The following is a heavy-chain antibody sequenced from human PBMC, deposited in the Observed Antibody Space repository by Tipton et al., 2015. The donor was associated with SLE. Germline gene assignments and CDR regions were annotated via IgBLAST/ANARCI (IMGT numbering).Heavy chain of an antibody. J-gene: IGHJ3*02. CDR2: INPHTGGT. Sequence: QVQLVQSGAEVKKPGASVKVSCKASGYTFTGYYIHWVRQAPGQGLEWMGWINPHTGGTNYAQKFQGRVTMTRDTSISTAYMDLSSLTPDDTAIYYCARPERYDFWSGDAFDIWGQGTMVTVSS. D-gene: IGHD3-3*01. CDR1: GYTFTGYY. V-gene: IGHV1-2*02. CDR3: ARPERYDFWSGDAFDI.